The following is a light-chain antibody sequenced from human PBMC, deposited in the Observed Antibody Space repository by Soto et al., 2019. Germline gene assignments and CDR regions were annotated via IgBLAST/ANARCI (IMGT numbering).Light chain of an antibody. CDR1: QTIRSN. CDR3: QQYNAWPPET. Sequence: EIVMTQSPGTLSVSPGERATLSCRASQTIRSNLAWYQQKPGQTPRLLIYGASTRAPGIPARFSGSGSGTEFTLTISSLQSEDSAVYYCQQYNAWPPETFGQGTKVEIK. V-gene: IGKV3-15*01. J-gene: IGKJ1*01. CDR2: GAS.